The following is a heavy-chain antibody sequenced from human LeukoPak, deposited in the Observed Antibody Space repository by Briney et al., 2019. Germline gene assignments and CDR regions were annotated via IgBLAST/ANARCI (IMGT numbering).Heavy chain of an antibody. CDR3: ARGHPESHSSSWGSPEVYYFDY. V-gene: IGHV4-34*01. D-gene: IGHD6-13*01. CDR1: GGSISGYY. Sequence: SETLSLTCTVSGGSISGYYWSWIRQPPGKGLEWIGEINHSGSTNYNPSLKSRVAISVDTSKNQFSLKLSSVTAADTAVYYCARGHPESHSSSWGSPEVYYFDYWGQGTLVTVSS. CDR2: INHSGST. J-gene: IGHJ4*02.